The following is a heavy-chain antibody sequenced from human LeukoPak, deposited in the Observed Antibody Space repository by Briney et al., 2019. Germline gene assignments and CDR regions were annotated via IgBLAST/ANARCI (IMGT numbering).Heavy chain of an antibody. Sequence: ASVKVSCKASGYTFTGYYMHWVRQAPGQGLEWMGWINTNTGNPTYAQGFTGRFVFSLDTSVSTAYLQISSLKAEDTAVYYCARPGPGYCGSTSCYGVDYWGQGTLVTVSS. CDR1: GYTFTGYY. V-gene: IGHV7-4-1*02. J-gene: IGHJ4*02. D-gene: IGHD2-2*01. CDR2: INTNTGNP. CDR3: ARPGPGYCGSTSCYGVDY.